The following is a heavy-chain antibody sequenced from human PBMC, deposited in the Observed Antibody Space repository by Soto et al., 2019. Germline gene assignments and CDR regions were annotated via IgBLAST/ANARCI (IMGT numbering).Heavy chain of an antibody. CDR3: ARDSRHKSGINWFDP. CDR1: GGSISSYY. J-gene: IGHJ5*02. V-gene: IGHV4-59*01. CDR2: IYYSGST. Sequence: SETLSLTCTVSGGSISSYYWSWIRQPPGKGLEWIGYIYYSGSTNYNPSLKSRVTISVDTSKNQFSLKLSSVTAADTAVYYCARDSRHKSGINWFDPWGQGTLVTVSS. D-gene: IGHD2-15*01.